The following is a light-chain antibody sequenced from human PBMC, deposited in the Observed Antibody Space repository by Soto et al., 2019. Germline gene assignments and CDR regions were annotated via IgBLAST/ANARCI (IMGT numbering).Light chain of an antibody. J-gene: IGKJ2*01. CDR2: DAA. V-gene: IGKV1-33*01. CDR1: QDISNY. Sequence: DIQMTQSPSSLSASVGDRVTITCQASQDISNYLNWYQQKPGKAPKLLSYDAANLETGGPSRFSGSGSGTDFTFTISSLQPEDIATYYCQQYDNLPYNFNQATKLEIK. CDR3: QQYDNLPYN.